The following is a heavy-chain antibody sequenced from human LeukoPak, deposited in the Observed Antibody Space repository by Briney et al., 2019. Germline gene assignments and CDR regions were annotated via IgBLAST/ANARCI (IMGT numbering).Heavy chain of an antibody. J-gene: IGHJ6*02. CDR1: GGSISSSSYY. CDR2: MFDSGST. V-gene: IGHV4-39*01. CDR3: ARQPPGGDGMDV. Sequence: PSQTLSLTCAVSGGSISSSSYYWGWIRQPPGKGLEWIGSMFDSGSTYYNPSLKSRVTLSVDTSKNQLSLKLSSVTAADTAVYYCARQPPGGDGMDVWGQGTTVTVSS. D-gene: IGHD3-10*01.